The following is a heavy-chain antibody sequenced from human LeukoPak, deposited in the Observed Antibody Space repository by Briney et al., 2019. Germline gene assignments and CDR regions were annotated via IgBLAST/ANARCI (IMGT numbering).Heavy chain of an antibody. CDR3: ARKYGDYVRGNWFGP. J-gene: IGHJ5*02. D-gene: IGHD4-17*01. CDR2: IYYSGST. Sequence: PSETLSLTCTVSGGSISSYYWSWIRQPPGKGLEWIGYIYYSGSTNYNPSLKSRVTISVDTSKNQFSLKLSSVTAADTAVYYCARKYGDYVRGNWFGPWGQGTLVTVSS. V-gene: IGHV4-59*01. CDR1: GGSISSYY.